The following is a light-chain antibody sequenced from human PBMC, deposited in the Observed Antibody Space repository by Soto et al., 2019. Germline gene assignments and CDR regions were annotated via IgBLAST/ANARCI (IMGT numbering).Light chain of an antibody. J-gene: IGKJ3*01. CDR2: AAS. V-gene: IGKV1-27*01. CDR3: QKYDSLPFT. CDR1: QDISNY. Sequence: DIQMTQSPSSLSACGGGSVTIPCRASQDISNYLAWFQQRPGKPPKLLIYAASTLESGVPSRFSGGRSGTDFTLSISSLQPEDVATFYCQKYDSLPFTFGPGTKVDI.